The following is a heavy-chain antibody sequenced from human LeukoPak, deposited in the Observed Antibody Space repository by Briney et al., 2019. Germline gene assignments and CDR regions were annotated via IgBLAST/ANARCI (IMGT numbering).Heavy chain of an antibody. D-gene: IGHD3-10*01. J-gene: IGHJ5*02. CDR2: INPNSGGT. V-gene: IGHV1-2*02. Sequence: GASVKVSCKASGYTFTGYYMHWVRQAPGQGLEWMGWINPNSGGTNYAQKFQGRVTMTRDTSISTAYMELSRLRSDDTAVYYCARVGSYGSGSYYNHPRGWFDPWGQGTLVTVSS. CDR3: ARVGSYGSGSYYNHPRGWFDP. CDR1: GYTFTGYY.